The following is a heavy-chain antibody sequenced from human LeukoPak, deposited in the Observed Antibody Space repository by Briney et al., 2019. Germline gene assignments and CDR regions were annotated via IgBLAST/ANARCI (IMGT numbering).Heavy chain of an antibody. CDR1: GFTFSSYS. D-gene: IGHD2-2*01. V-gene: IGHV3-21*01. CDR3: AREVDCSSTSCYALWFDP. J-gene: IGHJ5*02. Sequence: GGSLRLSCAASGFTFSSYSMNWVRQAPGKGLEWVSSISSSSSYIYYSDSVKGRFTFSRENAKTSLYLQMNSLRAEDTAVYYCAREVDCSSTSCYALWFDPWGQGTLVTVSS. CDR2: ISSSSSYI.